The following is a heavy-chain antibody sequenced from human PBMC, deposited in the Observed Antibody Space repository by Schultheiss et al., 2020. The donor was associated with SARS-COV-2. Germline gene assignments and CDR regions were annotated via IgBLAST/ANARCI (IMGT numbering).Heavy chain of an antibody. V-gene: IGHV3-73*01. CDR2: IRSKANSYAT. CDR3: ARDRSPYYGDYVGPLDY. CDR1: GFTFSGSA. Sequence: GESLKISCAASGFTFSGSAMHWVRQASGKGLEWVGRIRSKANSYATAYAASVKGRFTIFRDNAKNTLYLQMNSLRAEDTAVYYCARDRSPYYGDYVGPLDYWGQGTLVTVSS. J-gene: IGHJ4*02. D-gene: IGHD4-17*01.